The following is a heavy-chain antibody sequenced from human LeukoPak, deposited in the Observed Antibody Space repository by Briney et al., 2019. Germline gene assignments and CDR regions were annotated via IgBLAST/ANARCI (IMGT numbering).Heavy chain of an antibody. CDR3: ARGRRYGGNSGLVWYFDL. D-gene: IGHD4-23*01. CDR1: GGSFSGYY. V-gene: IGHV4-34*01. J-gene: IGHJ2*01. CDR2: INHSGST. Sequence: PSETLSLTCAVYGGSFSGYYWSWIRQPPGKGLEWIGEINHSGSTNYNPSLKSRVTISVDRSKNQFSLKLSSVTAADTAVYYCARGRRYGGNSGLVWYFDLWGRGTLVTVSS.